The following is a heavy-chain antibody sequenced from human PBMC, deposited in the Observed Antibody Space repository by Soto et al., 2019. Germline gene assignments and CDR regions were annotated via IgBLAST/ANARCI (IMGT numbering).Heavy chain of an antibody. CDR2: IDPLDSQT. J-gene: IGHJ5*02. CDR1: GYRFASYW. Sequence: VQLVQSGPEMKKPGESLRISCEGSGYRFASYWITWVRQVHGKGLEWMGRIDPLDSQTNYSASFEGHVTFSADKSINTAFLQWSSLRASDTATYFCTRHAVITSGGVIVSHWFDPWGQGTPVTVSS. D-gene: IGHD3-16*02. V-gene: IGHV5-10-1*01. CDR3: TRHAVITSGGVIVSHWFDP.